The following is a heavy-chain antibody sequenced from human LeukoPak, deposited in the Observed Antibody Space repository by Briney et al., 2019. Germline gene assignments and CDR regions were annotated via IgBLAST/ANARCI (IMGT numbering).Heavy chain of an antibody. D-gene: IGHD3-22*01. CDR2: IYSSGRT. CDR1: GGSISSYY. V-gene: IGHV4-59*01. J-gene: IGHJ6*02. CDR3: TRDRKYCDDSGGYSPSYCYGLDV. Sequence: SETLSLTCTVSGGSISSYYWSWIRQSPGKGLEWIGYIYSSGRTNYNPSLKSRVTISADTSQNQFTLKVSSVTAADSAVYYCTRDRKYCDDSGGYSPSYCYGLDVWGQGTTVTVS.